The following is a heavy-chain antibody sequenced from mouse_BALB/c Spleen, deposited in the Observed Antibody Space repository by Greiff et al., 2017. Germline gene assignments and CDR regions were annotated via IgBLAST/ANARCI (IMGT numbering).Heavy chain of an antibody. CDR3: ALYYDYDAWFAY. J-gene: IGHJ3*01. CDR2: ILPGSGST. D-gene: IGHD2-4*01. Sequence: VKVVESGAELMKPGASVKISCKATGYTFSSYWIEWVKQRPGHGLEWIGEILPGSGSTNYNEKFKGKATFTADTSSNTAYMQLSSLTSEDSAVYYCALYYDYDAWFAYWGQGTLVTVSA. V-gene: IGHV1-9*01. CDR1: GYTFSSYW.